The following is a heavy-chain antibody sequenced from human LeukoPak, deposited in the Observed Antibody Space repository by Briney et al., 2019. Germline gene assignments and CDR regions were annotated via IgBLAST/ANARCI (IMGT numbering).Heavy chain of an antibody. CDR1: GFTFSSYA. Sequence: GGSLRLSCAASGFTFSSYAMHWVRQAPGKGLEYVSAISSSGGSTYYANSVKGRFTISGDNSKNTLYLQMGSLRAEDVAVYYCAREYDSSGYYAYGMDVWGQGTTVTVSS. D-gene: IGHD3-22*01. V-gene: IGHV3-64*01. CDR2: ISSSGGST. J-gene: IGHJ6*02. CDR3: AREYDSSGYYAYGMDV.